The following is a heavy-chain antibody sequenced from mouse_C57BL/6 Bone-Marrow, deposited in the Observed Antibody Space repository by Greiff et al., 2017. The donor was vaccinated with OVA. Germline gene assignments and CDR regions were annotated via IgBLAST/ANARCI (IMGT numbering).Heavy chain of an antibody. V-gene: IGHV6-6*01. J-gene: IGHJ4*01. D-gene: IGHD2-3*01. Sequence: EVKLMESGGGLVQPGGSMKLSCAASGFTFSDAWMDWVRQSPEKGLEWVAEIRNKANNHATYYAESVKGRFTISRDDSKSSVYLQMNSLRVEDTGIYYCTRDGYYLYAMDYWGQGTSVTVSS. CDR3: TRDGYYLYAMDY. CDR1: GFTFSDAW. CDR2: IRNKANNHAT.